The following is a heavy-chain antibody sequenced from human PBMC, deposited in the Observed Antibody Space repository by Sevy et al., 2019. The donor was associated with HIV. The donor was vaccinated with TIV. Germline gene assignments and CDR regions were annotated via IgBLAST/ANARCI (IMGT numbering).Heavy chain of an antibody. J-gene: IGHJ5*02. Sequence: KQSQTLSLTCTVSGDSISSFYWNWIRQPAGKGLEWIGRISTSGSTNYNPSLKSRVTMSVDTSKNQFSLNLTSVTAADTAVYFCARDRNPKNDWGSAWWFDPWGQGTLVTVSS. CDR2: ISTSGST. CDR1: GDSISSFY. V-gene: IGHV4-4*07. CDR3: ARDRNPKNDWGSAWWFDP. D-gene: IGHD7-27*01.